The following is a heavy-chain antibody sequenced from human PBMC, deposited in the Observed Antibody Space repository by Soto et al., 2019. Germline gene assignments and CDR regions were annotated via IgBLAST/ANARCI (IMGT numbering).Heavy chain of an antibody. J-gene: IGHJ6*02. CDR1: GFTFSSYW. Sequence: GGSLSLSCAASGFTFSSYWMQWVRQAPGKALEWVSLIFIGGTTQYAVSVKGRFTISRDYSRNTVFLQMNSLRAEDTAVYYCARVVDYYDPYYYYGMDVWGQGTTVTVSS. CDR2: IFIGGTT. CDR3: ARVVDYYDPYYYYGMDV. D-gene: IGHD3-22*01. V-gene: IGHV3-66*01.